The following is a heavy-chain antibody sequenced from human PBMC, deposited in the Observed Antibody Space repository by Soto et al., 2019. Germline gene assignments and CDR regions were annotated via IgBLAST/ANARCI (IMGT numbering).Heavy chain of an antibody. CDR3: ASPPTTVTTRYYSYMDV. CDR2: ISYSGLT. CDR1: GGSISSSSSY. Sequence: PSETLSLTCTVSGGSISSSSSYWGWIRQPPGKGLEWIASISYSGLTYYNPSLESRVTISVDTSKNQFSLKLSSVTAADTAVYYCASPPTTVTTRYYSYMDVWGKGTTVTVSS. V-gene: IGHV4-39*01. J-gene: IGHJ6*03. D-gene: IGHD4-17*01.